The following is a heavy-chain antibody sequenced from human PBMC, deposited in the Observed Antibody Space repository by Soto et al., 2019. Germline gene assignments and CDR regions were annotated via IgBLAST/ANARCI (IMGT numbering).Heavy chain of an antibody. V-gene: IGHV1-2*02. Sequence: ASVKVSCKASGYTFTGYYMHWVRQAPGQGLEWMGWINPNSGGTNYAQKFQGRVTMTRDTSISTAYMELSRLRSDDTAVYYCARDPGNNSGSYPDYWGQGTLVTVSS. D-gene: IGHD1-26*01. CDR2: INPNSGGT. J-gene: IGHJ4*02. CDR3: ARDPGNNSGSYPDY. CDR1: GYTFTGYY.